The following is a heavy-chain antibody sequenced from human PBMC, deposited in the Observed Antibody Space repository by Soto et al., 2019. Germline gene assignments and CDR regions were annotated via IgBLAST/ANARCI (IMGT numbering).Heavy chain of an antibody. CDR3: ARGWAAAGTWDDAFDI. J-gene: IGHJ3*02. V-gene: IGHV4-59*01. CDR1: GGSISSYY. CDR2: IYYSGST. D-gene: IGHD6-13*01. Sequence: SETLSLTCTVSGGSISSYYWSWIRQPPGKGLEWIGYIYYSGSTNYNPSLKGRVTISVDTSKNQFSLKLSSVTAADTAVYYCARGWAAAGTWDDAFDIWGQGTMVTASS.